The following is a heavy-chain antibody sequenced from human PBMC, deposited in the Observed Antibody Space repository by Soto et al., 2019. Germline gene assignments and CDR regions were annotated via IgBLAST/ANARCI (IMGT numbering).Heavy chain of an antibody. CDR3: ARDMGFGLSDY. D-gene: IGHD3-10*01. CDR1: GYTFTSYA. J-gene: IGHJ4*02. CDR2: INAGNGNT. Sequence: QVQLVQSGAEVKKPGASVKVSCKASGYTFTSYAMDWVRQAPGQRLEWMGWINAGNGNTKYSQKFQGRVTITRDTSASTAYMELSSLRSEDTAVYYCARDMGFGLSDYWGQGTLVTASS. V-gene: IGHV1-3*01.